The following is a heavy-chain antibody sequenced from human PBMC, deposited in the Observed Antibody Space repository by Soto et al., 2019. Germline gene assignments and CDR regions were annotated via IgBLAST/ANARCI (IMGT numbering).Heavy chain of an antibody. CDR3: ARGRAAAGNDAFDI. V-gene: IGHV3-30-3*01. J-gene: IGHJ3*02. Sequence: GGSLRLSCAASGFTFSSYTMHWVRQAPGKGLEWVAVISYDGSNKYYADSVKGRFTISRDNSKNTLYLQMNSLRAEDTAVYYCARGRAAAGNDAFDIWGQGTMVTVSS. D-gene: IGHD6-13*01. CDR2: ISYDGSNK. CDR1: GFTFSSYT.